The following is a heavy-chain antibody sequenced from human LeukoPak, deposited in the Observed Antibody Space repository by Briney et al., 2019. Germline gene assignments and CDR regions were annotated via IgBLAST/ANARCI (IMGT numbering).Heavy chain of an antibody. Sequence: GGSLRLSCAASGFTFSSYWMHWVRQAPGKGLVWVSRINSDGSSTSYADSVKGRFTISRDNAKNTLYLQMNSLRAKDTAVYYCARGGYSSGWLIGYWGQGTLVTVSS. CDR2: INSDGSST. CDR1: GFTFSSYW. CDR3: ARGGYSSGWLIGY. V-gene: IGHV3-74*01. J-gene: IGHJ4*02. D-gene: IGHD6-19*01.